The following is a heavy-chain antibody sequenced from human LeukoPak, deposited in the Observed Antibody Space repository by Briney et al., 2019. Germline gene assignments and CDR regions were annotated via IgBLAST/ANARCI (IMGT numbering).Heavy chain of an antibody. D-gene: IGHD1-26*01. V-gene: IGHV4-38-2*02. CDR2: IYHSGST. CDR3: ARGVGSKSNAAFDI. CDR1: GYSLTGGYY. J-gene: IGHJ3*02. Sequence: PSETLSLTCTVSGYSLTGGYYWGWIRQPPGKGLEWIGSIYHSGSTYYNPSLKSRVTISVDTSKNQFSLKLSSVTAADTAVYYCARGVGSKSNAAFDIWGQGTMVTVSS.